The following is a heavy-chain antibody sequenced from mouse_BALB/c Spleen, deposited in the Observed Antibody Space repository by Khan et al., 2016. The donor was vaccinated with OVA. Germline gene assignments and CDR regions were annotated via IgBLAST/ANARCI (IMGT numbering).Heavy chain of an antibody. Sequence: QVQLKQSGPGLVAPSQSLSMTCTVSGFSLTSYDITWIRQPPGKGLEWLGIIWTGGGTNYNSAFMYRLIISKDNSKSQFLLKMNSLQSDDTAIYCCVCALFGYSWFAYWGQGTLVTVSA. D-gene: IGHD2-3*01. J-gene: IGHJ3*01. CDR2: IWTGGGT. V-gene: IGHV2-9-2*01. CDR3: VCALFGYSWFAY. CDR1: GFSLTSYD.